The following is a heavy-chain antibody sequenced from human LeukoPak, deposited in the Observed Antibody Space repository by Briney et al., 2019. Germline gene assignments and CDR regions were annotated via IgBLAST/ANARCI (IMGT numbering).Heavy chain of an antibody. CDR3: ARDATFLARAFDI. V-gene: IGHV4-31*03. Sequence: PSETLSLTCTVSGGSISSGGYYWSWIRQHPGKGLEWIGYIYYSGSTYYNPSLKSRVTISVDTSKNQFSLKLSSVTAADTAVYYCARDATFLARAFDIWGQGTLVTVSS. CDR2: IYYSGST. J-gene: IGHJ3*02. D-gene: IGHD2/OR15-2a*01. CDR1: GGSISSGGYY.